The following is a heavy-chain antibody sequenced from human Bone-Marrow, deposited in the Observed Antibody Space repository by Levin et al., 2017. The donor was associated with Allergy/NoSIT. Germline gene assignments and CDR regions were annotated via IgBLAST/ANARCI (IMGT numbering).Heavy chain of an antibody. V-gene: IGHV4-59*01. CDR3: ARDKGFWRPYGMDV. D-gene: IGHD3-3*01. Sequence: PSETLSLTCTVSGGSISPYYWTWMRQSPGKGLEWIGYIYYSGTTNYNPSLKSRISISVDTSNNQFSLSLSSVTAADTGVYYCARDKGFWRPYGMDVWGQGTTVTVSS. J-gene: IGHJ6*02. CDR2: IYYSGTT. CDR1: GGSISPYY.